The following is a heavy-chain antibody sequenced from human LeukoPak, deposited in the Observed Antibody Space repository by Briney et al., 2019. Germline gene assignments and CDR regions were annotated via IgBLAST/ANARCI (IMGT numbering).Heavy chain of an antibody. Sequence: GGSLRLSCAACGFNFSSYWMHWVRHAPGKGLVWVSRINSDGSSTSYADSVKGRFTISRDNAKNTLYLQMNSLRAEDTAMYYCAKDGFYDFWSGYPNHWGQGTLVTVSS. V-gene: IGHV3-74*01. D-gene: IGHD3-3*01. CDR2: INSDGSST. CDR1: GFNFSSYW. CDR3: AKDGFYDFWSGYPNH. J-gene: IGHJ5*02.